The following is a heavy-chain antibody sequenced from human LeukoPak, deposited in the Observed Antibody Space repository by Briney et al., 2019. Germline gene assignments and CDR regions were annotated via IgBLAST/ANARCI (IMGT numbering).Heavy chain of an antibody. D-gene: IGHD6-13*01. Sequence: GASVKVSCKASGYTFTSYAMSWVRQAPGQGLEWMGWINTNTGNPTYAQGFTGRFVFSLDTSVSTAYLQISSLKAEDTAVYYCARDVAYSSSLISYGMDVWGQGTTVTVSS. J-gene: IGHJ6*02. CDR2: INTNTGNP. CDR1: GYTFTSYA. V-gene: IGHV7-4-1*02. CDR3: ARDVAYSSSLISYGMDV.